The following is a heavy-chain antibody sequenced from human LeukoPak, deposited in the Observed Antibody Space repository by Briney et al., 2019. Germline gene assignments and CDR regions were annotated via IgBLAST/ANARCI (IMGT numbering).Heavy chain of an antibody. CDR3: ARDPGYSYGLENWFDP. Sequence: GGSLRLSCAASGFTFSSYAMHWVRQAPGKGLEWVAVISYDGSNKYYADSVKGRFTISRDNSKNTLYLQMNSLRAEDTAVYYCARDPGYSYGLENWFDPWGQGTPVTVSS. J-gene: IGHJ5*02. V-gene: IGHV3-30-3*01. CDR2: ISYDGSNK. D-gene: IGHD5-18*01. CDR1: GFTFSSYA.